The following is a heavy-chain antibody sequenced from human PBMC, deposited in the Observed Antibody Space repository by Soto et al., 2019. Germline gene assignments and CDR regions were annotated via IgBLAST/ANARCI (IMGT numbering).Heavy chain of an antibody. D-gene: IGHD2-15*01. CDR1: GFTFSSYW. J-gene: IGHJ4*02. CDR3: ARGQYGGKGY. V-gene: IGHV3-7*03. Sequence: GGSLRLSCAASGFTFSSYWMNWVRQAPGKGLEWVANIEEDGSEKNYVDSVKGRFIISRDNAKESLFLQMNSLRAEDTAVYYCARGQYGGKGYWGQGTLVTVSS. CDR2: IEEDGSEK.